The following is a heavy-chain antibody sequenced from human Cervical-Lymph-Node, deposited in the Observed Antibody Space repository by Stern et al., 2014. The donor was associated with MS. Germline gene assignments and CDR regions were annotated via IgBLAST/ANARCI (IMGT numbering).Heavy chain of an antibody. D-gene: IGHD6-13*01. CDR2: VDPGDSDT. J-gene: IGHJ5*02. Sequence: VQLVESGAEVKKPGESLKISCTGSGYSFTSYWIAWVRHMPGKGLEWMGIVDPGDSDTRYSPSFQGKVSISAEKSTSTAYLQWSSLKASDTAMYYCARTRYSSSWYTFDPWGQGTLVTVSS. V-gene: IGHV5-51*03. CDR3: ARTRYSSSWYTFDP. CDR1: GYSFTSYW.